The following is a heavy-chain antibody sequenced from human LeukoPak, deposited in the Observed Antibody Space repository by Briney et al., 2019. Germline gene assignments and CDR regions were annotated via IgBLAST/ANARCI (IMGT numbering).Heavy chain of an antibody. CDR1: RFTFTSYT. D-gene: IGHD3-10*01. Sequence: GGSLRLSCAASRFTFTSYTMHWVRQAPGKGLEWVSSISSSSTSIYYADSVKGRFTISRDNAKNSLFLQMNSLRAEDRAVYYCATGSGGRGVNFDYWGQGTLVTVSP. V-gene: IGHV3-21*01. CDR2: ISSSSTSI. CDR3: ATGSGGRGVNFDY. J-gene: IGHJ4*01.